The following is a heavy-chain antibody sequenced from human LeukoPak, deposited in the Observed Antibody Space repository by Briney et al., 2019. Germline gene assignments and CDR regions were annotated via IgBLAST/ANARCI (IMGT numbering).Heavy chain of an antibody. CDR2: IYSGGST. Sequence: GGSLRLSCAASGFTVSSNYMSWVREAPGKGLERVSVIYSGGSTYSADSVKGRFTISRDNSKNTVDLQMNSLRAEDTAVYYCARGHDYDSSVAYWGQGTLVTVSS. D-gene: IGHD3-22*01. V-gene: IGHV3-66*01. CDR3: ARGHDYDSSVAY. J-gene: IGHJ4*02. CDR1: GFTVSSNY.